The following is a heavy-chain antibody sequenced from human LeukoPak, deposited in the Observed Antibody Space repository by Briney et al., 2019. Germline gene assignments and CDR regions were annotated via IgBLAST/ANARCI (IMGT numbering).Heavy chain of an antibody. J-gene: IGHJ6*02. CDR2: ISDSGGST. CDR3: AKGGTTVYYGIDV. CDR1: GFTFSSYA. D-gene: IGHD4-11*01. Sequence: GGSLRLSCAASGFTFSSYAMSWVRQAPGKGLEWVSVISDSGGSTYYAESVKGRFTISRDNSKNTLYLQMNSVRAEDTAEYYCAKGGTTVYYGIDVWGQGTTVTVSS. V-gene: IGHV3-23*01.